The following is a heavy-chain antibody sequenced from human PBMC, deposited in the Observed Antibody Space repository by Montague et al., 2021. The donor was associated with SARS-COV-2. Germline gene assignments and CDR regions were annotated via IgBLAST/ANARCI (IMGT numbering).Heavy chain of an antibody. V-gene: IGHV4-31*03. D-gene: IGHD3-10*01. CDR2: IYYSGTI. J-gene: IGHJ4*02. CDR1: GASISTGAYY. Sequence: TRSLTCTVSGASISTGAYYWSWIRQHPEKGLEWIGYIYYSGTIYHNPSLKSRVTISLDTSNNHSSLKLSSVTAADTAVYYCATASGSGSLGFHYWGQGTLVLVSS. CDR3: ATASGSGSLGFHY.